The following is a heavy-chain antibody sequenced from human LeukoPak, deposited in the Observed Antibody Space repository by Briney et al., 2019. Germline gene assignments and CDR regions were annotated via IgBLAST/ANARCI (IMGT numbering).Heavy chain of an antibody. CDR1: GGSISSYY. CDR2: VYSSGST. CDR3: ARCDSVTALDY. V-gene: IGHV4-59*01. D-gene: IGHD5-18*01. Sequence: SETLSLTCTVSGGSISSYYWSWIRQPPGKRLEWIGYVYSSGSTNYNPSLKSRVTLSIDTSENQFSLKLSSMTAADTAVYYCARCDSVTALDYWGQGTQVTVSS. J-gene: IGHJ4*02.